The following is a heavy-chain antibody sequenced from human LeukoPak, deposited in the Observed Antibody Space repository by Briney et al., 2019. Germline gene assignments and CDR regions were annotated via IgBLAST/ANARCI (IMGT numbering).Heavy chain of an antibody. D-gene: IGHD3-10*01. Sequence: GGSLRLSCAASGFTFSSYAMSWVRQAPGKGLEWVSGITSSGGSTYYADSVKGRFTISRDNSKNTLFLQMNSLRVEDTAVYYCAKSPCGPGGYSCRVFDYSRQGTLVTVSS. CDR3: AKSPCGPGGYSCRVFDY. CDR2: ITSSGGST. J-gene: IGHJ4*02. CDR1: GFTFSSYA. V-gene: IGHV3-23*01.